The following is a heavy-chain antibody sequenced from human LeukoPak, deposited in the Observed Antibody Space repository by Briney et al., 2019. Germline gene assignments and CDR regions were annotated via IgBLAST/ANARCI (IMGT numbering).Heavy chain of an antibody. J-gene: IGHJ2*01. D-gene: IGHD1-26*01. CDR3: ARDSDGGRSYGWYFDL. Sequence: PGGSLRLSCAASGFTFSSYAMHWVRQAPGKGLEYVSVISSNGGSTYYANSVKGRFTISRDNSKNTLYLQMGSLRAEDMAVYFCARDSDGGRSYGWYFDLWGRGTLVTVSS. V-gene: IGHV3-64*01. CDR1: GFTFSSYA. CDR2: ISSNGGST.